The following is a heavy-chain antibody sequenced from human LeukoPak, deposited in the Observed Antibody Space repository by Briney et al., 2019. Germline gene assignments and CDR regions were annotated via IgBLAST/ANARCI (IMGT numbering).Heavy chain of an antibody. V-gene: IGHV4-34*01. CDR3: ARKFNSRYFDL. Sequence: SETLSLTCAVYGGSFTGYYWSWIRQPPGKGLEWIGEINHSGSTNYNPSLKSRVTISVDTSKNQFSLKLSSVTAADTAVYYCARKFNSRYFDLWDRGTLVTVSS. CDR1: GGSFTGYY. D-gene: IGHD4-23*01. CDR2: INHSGST. J-gene: IGHJ2*01.